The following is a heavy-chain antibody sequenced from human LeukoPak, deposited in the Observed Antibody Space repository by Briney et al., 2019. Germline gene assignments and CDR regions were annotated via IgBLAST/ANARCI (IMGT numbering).Heavy chain of an antibody. J-gene: IGHJ4*02. CDR1: GGSISSSSYY. CDR2: IYYSGST. Sequence: PSETLSLTCTVSGGSISSSSYYWGWIRQPPGKGLEWIGSIYYSGSTYYNPSLKSRVTISVDTSKNQFSLKLSSVTAADTAVYYCARQGDYIGYWGQGTLVTVSS. V-gene: IGHV4-39*01. CDR3: ARQGDYIGY.